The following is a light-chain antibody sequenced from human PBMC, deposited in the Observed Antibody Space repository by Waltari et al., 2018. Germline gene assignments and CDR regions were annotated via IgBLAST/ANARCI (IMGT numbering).Light chain of an antibody. CDR1: EGITSY. J-gene: IGKJ4*01. CDR3: QQYFSYPLT. CDR2: AAS. V-gene: IGKV1-8*01. Sequence: AIRMTQSPSSFSASTGDRVTITCRANEGITSYLAWYQQKPGKAPKLLIYAASTLHSGVPSRFSGSGSGTEFTLTISCLQSEDFATYYCQQYFSYPLTFGGGTKVEIK.